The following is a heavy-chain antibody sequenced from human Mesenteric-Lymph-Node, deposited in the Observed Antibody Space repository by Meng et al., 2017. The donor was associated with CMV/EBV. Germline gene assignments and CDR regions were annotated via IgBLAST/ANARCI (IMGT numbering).Heavy chain of an antibody. J-gene: IGHJ4*02. CDR3: ARDPPFPPRKDCPTTICYYDS. CDR2: ISASGDST. CDR1: GFTFSGYA. V-gene: IGHV3-23*01. D-gene: IGHD2/OR15-2a*01. Sequence: GGSLRLSCAGSGFTFSGYAMSWVRQAPGKGLEWVSSISASGDSTFYADSVRGRFTVSRDNTKKSLFLQMNSLSAEDTAVYFCARDPPFPPRKDCPTTICYYDSWGQGTLVTVSS.